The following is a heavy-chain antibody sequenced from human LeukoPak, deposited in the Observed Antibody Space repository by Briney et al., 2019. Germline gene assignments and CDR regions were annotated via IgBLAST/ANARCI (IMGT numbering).Heavy chain of an antibody. CDR1: GFTFSSYG. Sequence: HPGGSLRLSCAASGFTFSSYGMSWVRQAPGKGLEWVSAISGSGGSTYYADSVKGRFTISRDNSKNTLYLQMNSLRAEDTAVYYRAKVGGYYGSGSLDVWGKGTTVTISS. J-gene: IGHJ6*04. V-gene: IGHV3-23*01. CDR3: AKVGGYYGSGSLDV. D-gene: IGHD3-10*01. CDR2: ISGSGGST.